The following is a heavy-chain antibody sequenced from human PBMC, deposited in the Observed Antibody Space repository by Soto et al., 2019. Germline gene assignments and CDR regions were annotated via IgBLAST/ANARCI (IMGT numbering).Heavy chain of an antibody. J-gene: IGHJ4*01. CDR1: GFTFSSSA. D-gene: IGHD3-10*01. V-gene: IGHV1-58*02. Sequence: GASVKVSCKASGFTFSSSAIQWVRQARGQPLEWIGWIVVGSGKTDYTHNLQARVTITRDKSTSTAYMELSGLRSEDKAVYYSADTFHSGSYGFVGHPWWGDGTLVTVSS. CDR3: ADTFHSGSYGFVGHPW. CDR2: IVVGSGKT.